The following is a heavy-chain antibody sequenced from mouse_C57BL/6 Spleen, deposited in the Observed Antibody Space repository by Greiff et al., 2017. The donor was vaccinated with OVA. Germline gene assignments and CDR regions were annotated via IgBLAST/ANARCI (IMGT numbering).Heavy chain of an antibody. CDR2: INPNNGGT. CDR3: ARRGGDSSGLDY. D-gene: IGHD3-2*02. V-gene: IGHV1-18*01. J-gene: IGHJ2*01. Sequence: VQLKESGPELVKPGASVKIPCKASGYTFTDYNMDWVKQSHGKSLEWIGDINPNNGGTIYNQKFKGKATLTVDKSSSTAYMELRSLTSEDTAVYYCARRGGDSSGLDYWGQGTTLTVSS. CDR1: GYTFTDYN.